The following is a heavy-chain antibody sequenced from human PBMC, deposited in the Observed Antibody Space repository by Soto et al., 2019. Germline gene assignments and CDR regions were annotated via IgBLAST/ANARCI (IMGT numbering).Heavy chain of an antibody. CDR3: ARVGRLITAAGLLDA. CDR1: GGSISSTSYY. Sequence: SETLSLTCTVSGGSISSTSYYWGWIRQPPGKGLEWIGHIYYSGSTNYNPSLKSRLTMSLDTSKNQFSLKLTSVTAADTAVYYCARVGRLITAAGLLDAWGQGTLVTVSS. D-gene: IGHD6-13*01. J-gene: IGHJ5*02. V-gene: IGHV4-61*05. CDR2: IYYSGST.